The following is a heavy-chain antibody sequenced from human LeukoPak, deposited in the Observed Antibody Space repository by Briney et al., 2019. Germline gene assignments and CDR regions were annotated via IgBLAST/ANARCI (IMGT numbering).Heavy chain of an antibody. J-gene: IGHJ4*02. V-gene: IGHV3-23*01. Sequence: GGSLRLSCAASGFTFLNYVMSWVRQAPGKGLEWVSGISGSGSSTYYADSVKGRLTISRDNSKNTLYLQMNSLRAEDTAVYYCAKSDDSDYWGQGTLVTVSS. CDR2: ISGSGSST. CDR1: GFTFLNYV. D-gene: IGHD2-21*01. CDR3: AKSDDSDY.